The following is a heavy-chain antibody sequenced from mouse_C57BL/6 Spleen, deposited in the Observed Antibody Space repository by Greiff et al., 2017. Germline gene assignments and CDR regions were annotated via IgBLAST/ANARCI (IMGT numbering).Heavy chain of an antibody. D-gene: IGHD2-4*01. V-gene: IGHV1-20*01. Sequence: VQLQQSGPELVQPGDSVKISCKASGYSFTGYFMNWVMQSHGKTLEWIGRINPYNGDTFYNQKFKGKATMTVDKSSSTAHMELRSLTSEYSAVYYCARRTDYDYYYTMDYWGQGTSVTVSS. CDR3: ARRTDYDYYYTMDY. CDR2: INPYNGDT. CDR1: GYSFTGYF. J-gene: IGHJ4*01.